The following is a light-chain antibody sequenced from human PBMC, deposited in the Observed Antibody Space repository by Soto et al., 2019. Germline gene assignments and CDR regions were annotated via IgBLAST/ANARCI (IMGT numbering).Light chain of an antibody. V-gene: IGLV4-69*01. Sequence: QPVLTQSPSASASLGASVKLTCTLSSGHISYAIAWHQQQPEKGPRYLMKLNSDGSHSKGDGIPDRFSGSSSGAERYLTISSLQSEDEADYHCQTWGAGMVFGGGTKLTVL. J-gene: IGLJ3*02. CDR1: SGHISYA. CDR3: QTWGAGMV. CDR2: LNSDGSH.